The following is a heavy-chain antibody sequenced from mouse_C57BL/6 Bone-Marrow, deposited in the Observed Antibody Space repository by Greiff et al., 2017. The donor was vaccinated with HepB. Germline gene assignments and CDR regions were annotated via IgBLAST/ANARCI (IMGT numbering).Heavy chain of an antibody. CDR3: AKHRYDYDYAMDY. V-gene: IGHV2-9*01. Sequence: VKLMESGPGLVAPSQCLSITCTVSGFSFTSYGIDWVRQPPGKGLEWLGGIWGGGSTNYNSAPMSRLSSSKDNSKSQVFLKMNSLQTDDTAMYYWAKHRYDYDYAMDYWGQGTSVTVSS. J-gene: IGHJ4*01. CDR2: IWGGGST. D-gene: IGHD2-4*01. CDR1: GFSFTSYG.